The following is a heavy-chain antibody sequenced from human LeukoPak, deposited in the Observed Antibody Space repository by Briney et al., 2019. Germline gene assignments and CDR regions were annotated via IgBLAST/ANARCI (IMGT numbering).Heavy chain of an antibody. CDR2: IYYSGGT. D-gene: IGHD3-10*01. J-gene: IGHJ4*02. Sequence: SETLSLTCTVSGGSISSYYWSWIRQPPGKGLEWIGYIYYSGGTDYNPSLKSRVTISVDTSKNQFSLKLSSVTAADTAVYYCARGAMVRPFDYWGQGTLVTVSS. V-gene: IGHV4-59*01. CDR1: GGSISSYY. CDR3: ARGAMVRPFDY.